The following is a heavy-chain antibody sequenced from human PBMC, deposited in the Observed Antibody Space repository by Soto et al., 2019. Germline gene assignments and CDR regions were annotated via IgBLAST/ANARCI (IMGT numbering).Heavy chain of an antibody. Sequence: ASVKVSCKASENTFSTYLVHWVRQVHGQGLEWMGWHNGYNGQTEYSQKFQGRVTITRDTSAKTAYLELRSLTSEDKAVYYCAGPHDRAGLGTWGQGTLVTVSS. V-gene: IGHV1-3*01. CDR1: ENTFSTYL. CDR3: AGPHDRAGLGT. J-gene: IGHJ5*02. D-gene: IGHD1-1*01. CDR2: HNGYNGQT.